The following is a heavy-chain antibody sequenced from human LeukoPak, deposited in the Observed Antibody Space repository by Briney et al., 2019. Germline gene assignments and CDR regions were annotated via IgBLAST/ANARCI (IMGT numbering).Heavy chain of an antibody. CDR2: INHSGST. V-gene: IGHV4-34*01. CDR3: ARGGYSYGYN. Sequence: SETLSLTCAVYGGSFSGYYWSWIRQPPGKGLEWIGEINHSGSTNYNPSLKSRVTISVDTSKNQLSLKLSSVTAADTAVYYCARGGYSYGYNWGQGTLVTVSS. CDR1: GGSFSGYY. D-gene: IGHD5-18*01. J-gene: IGHJ4*02.